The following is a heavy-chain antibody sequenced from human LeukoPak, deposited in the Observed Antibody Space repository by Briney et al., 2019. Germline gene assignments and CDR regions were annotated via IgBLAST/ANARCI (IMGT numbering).Heavy chain of an antibody. CDR2: IYYSGST. V-gene: IGHV4-38-2*02. Sequence: SETLSLTCTVSGYSISSGYYWGWIRQPPGKGLEWIGYIYYSGSTNYNPSLKSRVTISVDTSKNQFSLKLSSVTAADTAVYYWAGEGVAATLANYYSSGMAVGGKGPTAPAPS. CDR3: AGEGVAATLANYYSSGMAV. J-gene: IGHJ6*04. CDR1: GYSISSGYY. D-gene: IGHD2-15*01.